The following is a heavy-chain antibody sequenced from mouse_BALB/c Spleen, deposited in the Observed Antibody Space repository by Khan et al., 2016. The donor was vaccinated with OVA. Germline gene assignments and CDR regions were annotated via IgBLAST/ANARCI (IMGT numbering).Heavy chain of an antibody. V-gene: IGHV1-4*01. Sequence: QVQLKESGAELARPGATVKMSCKASGYTFNDYIMHWVKQWPGQGLEWIGRINPSNGYTKYNQKFKDKATLTADKSSSTAYMQLSSLTSEDSAVYYCARTPERWGQGTTLTVSS. CDR1: GYTFNDYI. CDR2: INPSNGYT. CDR3: ARTPER. J-gene: IGHJ2*01.